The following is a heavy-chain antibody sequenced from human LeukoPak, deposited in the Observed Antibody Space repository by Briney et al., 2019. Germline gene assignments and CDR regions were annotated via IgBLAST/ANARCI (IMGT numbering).Heavy chain of an antibody. CDR3: AKDAGVSRLLWFGELDP. CDR2: ISGSGGST. J-gene: IGHJ5*02. Sequence: PGGSLRLSCAASGFTFSSYAMSWVRQAPGKGLEWVSAISGSGGSTYYADSVNGRFTISRDNSKNTLYLQMNSLRAEDTAVYYCAKDAGVSRLLWFGELDPWGQGTLVTVSS. V-gene: IGHV3-23*01. CDR1: GFTFSSYA. D-gene: IGHD3-10*01.